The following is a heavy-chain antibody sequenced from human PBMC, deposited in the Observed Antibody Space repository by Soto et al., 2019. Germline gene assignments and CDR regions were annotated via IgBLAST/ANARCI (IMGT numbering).Heavy chain of an antibody. CDR2: IKSKTDGGTT. V-gene: IGHV3-15*01. CDR3: TTDRAIMEAVIFDS. Sequence: DVQLVESGGGLVKPGESLRLSCAASGFTFTNAWMSWVRQAPGKGLELVGRIKSKTDGGTTDYTAPVKGRFTISRDDSXNTLYLQINSLETEDTAVYYCTTDRAIMEAVIFDSWGQGTLVTVSS. D-gene: IGHD2-15*01. CDR1: GFTFTNAW. J-gene: IGHJ4*02.